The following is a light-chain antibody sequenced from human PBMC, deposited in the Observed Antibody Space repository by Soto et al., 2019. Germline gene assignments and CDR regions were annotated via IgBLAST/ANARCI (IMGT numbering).Light chain of an antibody. CDR1: QSISSS. V-gene: IGKV3-15*01. CDR3: QQYKNWTQFT. Sequence: DIVMTQSPATLSVSPGDRATLSCRASQSISSSLAWYQQKPGQALRLLIYGASSRAIGIPARFSGSGSGTDITLTISSLQPEDDAVAYCQQYKNWTQFTFGQGTRLEIK. CDR2: GAS. J-gene: IGKJ5*01.